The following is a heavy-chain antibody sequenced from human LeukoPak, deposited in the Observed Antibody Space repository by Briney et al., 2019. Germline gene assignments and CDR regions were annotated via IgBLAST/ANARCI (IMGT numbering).Heavy chain of an antibody. V-gene: IGHV1-2*02. CDR3: ARGPEVGYCSGGSCVHFDY. CDR1: GYTFTGYY. D-gene: IGHD2-15*01. J-gene: IGHJ4*02. Sequence: EASVKVSCKASGYTFTGYYMHWVRQAPGQGLKWMGWINPNSGGTNYAQKFQGRVTMTRDTSISTAYMELSRLRSDDTAVYYCARGPEVGYCSGGSCVHFDYWGQGTLVTVSS. CDR2: INPNSGGT.